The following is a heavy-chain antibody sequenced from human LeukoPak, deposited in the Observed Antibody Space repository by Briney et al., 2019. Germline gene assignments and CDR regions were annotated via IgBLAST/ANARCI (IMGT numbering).Heavy chain of an antibody. Sequence: SGPTLVNPTQTLTLTCTFSGFSLSTSGVGVGWIRQPPGKALEWLALIYWDDDKRYSPSLKSRLTITKDTSKNQVVLTMTNMDPVDTATYYCAHSRQISTLRYFDWLLTRALYYFDYWGQGTLVTVSS. J-gene: IGHJ4*02. CDR2: IYWDDDK. CDR3: AHSRQISTLRYFDWLLTRALYYFDY. CDR1: GFSLSTSGVG. V-gene: IGHV2-5*02. D-gene: IGHD3-9*01.